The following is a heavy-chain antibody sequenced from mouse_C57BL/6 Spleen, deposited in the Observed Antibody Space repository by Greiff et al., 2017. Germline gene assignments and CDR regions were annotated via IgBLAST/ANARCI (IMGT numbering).Heavy chain of an antibody. Sequence: VQLQQSGPGLVAPSQSLSITCTVSGFSLTSYGVDWVRQSPGKGLEWLGVIWGVGSTNYNSALKSRLSISKDNSKSQVFLKMNSLQTDDTAMYYCATLTGRDAMDYWGQGTSVTVSS. D-gene: IGHD4-1*01. CDR3: ATLTGRDAMDY. V-gene: IGHV2-6*01. CDR1: GFSLTSYG. CDR2: IWGVGST. J-gene: IGHJ4*01.